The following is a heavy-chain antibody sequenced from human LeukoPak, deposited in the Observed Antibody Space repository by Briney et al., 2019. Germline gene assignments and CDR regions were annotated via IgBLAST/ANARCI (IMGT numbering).Heavy chain of an antibody. CDR1: GITVTSNH. V-gene: IGHV3-23*01. CDR3: AKEERESNFHY. CDR2: ISGSGGST. J-gene: IGHJ4*02. D-gene: IGHD1-1*01. Sequence: GGSLRLSCAASGITVTSNHMSWVRQAPGKELEWVSAISGSGGSTYYADSVKGRFTISRDNSKNTLCLQMNSLRAEDTAVYYCAKEERESNFHYWGQGTLVTVPS.